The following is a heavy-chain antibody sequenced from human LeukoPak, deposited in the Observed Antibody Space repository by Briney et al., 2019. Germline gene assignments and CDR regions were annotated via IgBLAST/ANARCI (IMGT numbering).Heavy chain of an antibody. CDR3: ARDVVGGGNFDY. D-gene: IGHD1-26*01. J-gene: IGHJ4*02. Sequence: SETLSLTCTVSGDSISSYYWSWIRQPPGKGLEWIGCPYYSGSTNYNPSLKSRVTISVDTSKNQFSLKLSSVTAADTAVYYCARDVVGGGNFDYWGQGTLVTVSS. V-gene: IGHV4-59*01. CDR2: PYYSGST. CDR1: GDSISSYY.